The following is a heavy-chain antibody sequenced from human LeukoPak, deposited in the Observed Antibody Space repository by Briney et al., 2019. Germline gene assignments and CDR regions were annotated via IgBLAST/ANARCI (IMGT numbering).Heavy chain of an antibody. D-gene: IGHD2-2*01. Sequence: ASVKVSCKVSGYTLTELSMHWVRQAPGKGLEWMGGFDPEDGETIYAQKFQGRVTMTEDTSTDTAYMELSSLRSEDTAVYYCATDLVVPAAIWMSSGYTHWGQGTLVTVSS. J-gene: IGHJ4*02. CDR1: GYTLTELS. CDR2: FDPEDGET. V-gene: IGHV1-24*01. CDR3: ATDLVVPAAIWMSSGYTH.